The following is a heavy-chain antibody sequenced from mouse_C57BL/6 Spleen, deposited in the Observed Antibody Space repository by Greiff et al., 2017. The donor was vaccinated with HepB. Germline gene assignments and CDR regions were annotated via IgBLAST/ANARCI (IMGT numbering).Heavy chain of an antibody. CDR3: ARSLYGSSPYYFDY. Sequence: QVQLQQSGAELVRPGTSVKVSCKASGYAFTNYLIEWVKQRPGQGLEWIGVINPGSGGTNYNEKFKGKATLTADKSSSTAYMQLSSLTSEDSAVYVCARSLYGSSPYYFDYWGQGTTLTVSS. J-gene: IGHJ2*01. CDR1: GYAFTNYL. V-gene: IGHV1-54*01. D-gene: IGHD1-1*01. CDR2: INPGSGGT.